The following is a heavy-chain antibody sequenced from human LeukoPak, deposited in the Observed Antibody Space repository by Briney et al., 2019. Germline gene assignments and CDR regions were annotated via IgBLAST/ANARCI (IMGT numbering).Heavy chain of an antibody. Sequence: SETLSLTCTVSGGSISSSSYYWGWIRQPPGKGLEWIGSIYYSGSTYYNPSLKSRVTISVDTSKNQFSLKLSSVTAADTAVYYCARGADYGARLHYWGQGTLVTVSS. CDR2: IYYSGST. CDR3: ARGADYGARLHY. CDR1: GGSISSSSYY. J-gene: IGHJ4*02. D-gene: IGHD4-17*01. V-gene: IGHV4-39*01.